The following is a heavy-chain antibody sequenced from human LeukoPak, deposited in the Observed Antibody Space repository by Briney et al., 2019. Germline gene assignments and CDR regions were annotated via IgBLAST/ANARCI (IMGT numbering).Heavy chain of an antibody. D-gene: IGHD6-19*01. V-gene: IGHV3-15*01. Sequence: SGGSLRLSCATSGFAFTNAWMNWVRQAPGKGLEWLGRIKSKSDGGTTEYAAPVKGRFTISRDDSKSTLFVQMDSLKTEDTAVYYCTTIRSLAPVPVAGRRYYFDNWGQGTLVAVSS. CDR3: TTIRSLAPVPVAGRRYYFDN. CDR1: GFAFTNAW. CDR2: IKSKSDGGTT. J-gene: IGHJ4*02.